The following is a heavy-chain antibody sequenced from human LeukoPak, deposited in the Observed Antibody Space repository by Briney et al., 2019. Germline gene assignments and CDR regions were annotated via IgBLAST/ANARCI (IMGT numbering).Heavy chain of an antibody. J-gene: IGHJ4*02. D-gene: IGHD6-13*01. CDR3: AKDGAADY. V-gene: IGHV3-53*01. Sequence: PGGSLRLSCAVSGFTVSSIYMSWVRQAPGKGLEWVSSIHSDGNTYYADSVKGRFTISRDSSRNTLYLQMNSLRVEDSAVYYCAKDGAADYWGQGTLVTVSS. CDR2: IHSDGNT. CDR1: GFTVSSIY.